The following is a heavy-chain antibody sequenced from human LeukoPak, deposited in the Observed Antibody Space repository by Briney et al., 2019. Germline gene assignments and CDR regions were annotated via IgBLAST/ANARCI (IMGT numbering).Heavy chain of an antibody. Sequence: PGGSLRLSCAASGFTFSSYWMHWVRHAPGKGLVWVSRINSDGSSTSYADSVKGRFTISRDNAKNTLYLQMNSLRGEDTAVYYCTRAMVRGVAGLFDPWGQGTLVTVSS. CDR1: GFTFSSYW. D-gene: IGHD3-10*01. CDR3: TRAMVRGVAGLFDP. J-gene: IGHJ5*02. V-gene: IGHV3-74*01. CDR2: INSDGSST.